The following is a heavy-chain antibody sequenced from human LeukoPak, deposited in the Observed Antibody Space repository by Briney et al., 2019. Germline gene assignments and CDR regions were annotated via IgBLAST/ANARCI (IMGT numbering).Heavy chain of an antibody. CDR1: GFTFSSYA. V-gene: IGHV3-23*01. Sequence: TGGSLRLSCAASGFTFSSYAMSWVRQAPGKGLEWVSAISGSGGSTYYADSVKGRFTISRDNSENTLYLQMNSLRAEDTAVYYCAKDRGYSSSWGPQYYFDYWGQGTLVTVSS. J-gene: IGHJ4*02. D-gene: IGHD6-13*01. CDR2: ISGSGGST. CDR3: AKDRGYSSSWGPQYYFDY.